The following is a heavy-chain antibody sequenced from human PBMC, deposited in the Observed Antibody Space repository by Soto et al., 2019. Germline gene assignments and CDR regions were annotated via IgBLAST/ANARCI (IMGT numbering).Heavy chain of an antibody. J-gene: IGHJ4*02. Sequence: GSLRLCCVASGFTGSNYAMNWVRQAPGKGLEWVAVISYDGSNKYYADSVKGRITISRDNSRNTLYLQMNNLRAEDTAMYYCARDLGNNYGSFAYWGQGALVTVSS. CDR2: ISYDGSNK. D-gene: IGHD4-17*01. V-gene: IGHV3-30-3*01. CDR1: GFTGSNYA. CDR3: ARDLGNNYGSFAY.